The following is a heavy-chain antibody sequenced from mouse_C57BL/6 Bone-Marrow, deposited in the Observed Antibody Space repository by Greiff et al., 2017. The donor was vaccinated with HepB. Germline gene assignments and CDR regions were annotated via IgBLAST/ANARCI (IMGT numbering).Heavy chain of an antibody. CDR2: ISNGGGST. J-gene: IGHJ4*01. D-gene: IGHD1-1*01. CDR1: GFTFSDYY. V-gene: IGHV5-12*01. CDR3: ARPLYYGSSYYYAMDY. Sequence: DVKLVESGGGLVQPGGSLKLSCAASGFTFSDYYMYWVRQTPEKRLEWVAYISNGGGSTYYPDTVKGRFTISRDNAKNTLYLQMSRLKSEDTAMYYCARPLYYGSSYYYAMDYWGQGTSVTVSS.